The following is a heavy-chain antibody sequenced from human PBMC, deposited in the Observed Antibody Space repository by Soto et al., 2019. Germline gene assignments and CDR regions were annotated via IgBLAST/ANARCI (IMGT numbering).Heavy chain of an antibody. Sequence: QVQLVQSGAEVKKPGASVKVSCKASGNTFTSYAMHWVRQAPGQRLEWMGWINAGNGNTKYSQKFQGRVTITRDTSASTAYMELSSLRSEDTAVYYCARDMGFGLSDYWGQGTLVTVSS. CDR1: GNTFTSYA. D-gene: IGHD3-10*01. V-gene: IGHV1-3*01. CDR2: INAGNGNT. J-gene: IGHJ4*02. CDR3: ARDMGFGLSDY.